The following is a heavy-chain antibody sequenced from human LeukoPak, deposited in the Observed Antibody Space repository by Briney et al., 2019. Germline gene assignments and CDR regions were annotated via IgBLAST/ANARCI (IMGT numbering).Heavy chain of an antibody. V-gene: IGHV4-59*08. D-gene: IGHD6-19*01. CDR2: IYYSGST. CDR1: GDSISSYY. Sequence: SETLSLTCTVSGDSISSYYWSWIRQPPGKGLEWIGYIYYSGSTNYNPSLKSRVTISIDTSKNQFSLKLSSVTAADTAVYYCARLIAVAGADWYFDLWGRGTLVTVSS. J-gene: IGHJ2*01. CDR3: ARLIAVAGADWYFDL.